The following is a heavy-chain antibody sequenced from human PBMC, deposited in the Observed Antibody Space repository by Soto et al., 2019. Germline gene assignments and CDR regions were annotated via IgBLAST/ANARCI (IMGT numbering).Heavy chain of an antibody. Sequence: VQLVESGGSAVRPGGSLRLSCAASGFTFDDYGMSWVRQAPGKGLEWVSAISWNGGSTSYADSVKCRFTISRDNAKNSLYLQMNSLSAEDTALYYCARDRGSWFDYWGQGTLVSVSS. J-gene: IGHJ4*02. D-gene: IGHD1-26*01. CDR2: ISWNGGST. CDR1: GFTFDDYG. V-gene: IGHV3-20*04. CDR3: ARDRGSWFDY.